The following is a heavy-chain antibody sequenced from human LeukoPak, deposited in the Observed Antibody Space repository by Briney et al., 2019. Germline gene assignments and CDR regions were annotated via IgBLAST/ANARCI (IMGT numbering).Heavy chain of an antibody. Sequence: GASVKVSCKASEGTFSSYAISWVRQAPGQGLEWMGGITPIFGTANYAQKFQGRVTMTTDTSTSTAYMELRSLRSDDTAVYYCARGRGSDEQGYFDLKYYFDYWGQGTLVTVSS. D-gene: IGHD3-9*01. CDR3: ARGRGSDEQGYFDLKYYFDY. J-gene: IGHJ4*02. CDR2: ITPIFGTA. V-gene: IGHV1-69*05. CDR1: EGTFSSYA.